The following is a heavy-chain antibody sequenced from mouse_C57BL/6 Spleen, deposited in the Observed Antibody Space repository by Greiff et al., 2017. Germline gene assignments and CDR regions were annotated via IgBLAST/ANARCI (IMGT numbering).Heavy chain of an antibody. Sequence: VQLKQSGPELVKPGASVKISCKASGYSFTGYYMNWVKQSPEKSLEWIGEINPSTGGTTYNQKFKAKATLTVDKSSSTAYMQLKSLTSEDSAVYYCARMDYGNYEGAMDYWGQGTSVTVSS. D-gene: IGHD2-1*01. V-gene: IGHV1-42*01. CDR3: ARMDYGNYEGAMDY. J-gene: IGHJ4*01. CDR2: INPSTGGT. CDR1: GYSFTGYY.